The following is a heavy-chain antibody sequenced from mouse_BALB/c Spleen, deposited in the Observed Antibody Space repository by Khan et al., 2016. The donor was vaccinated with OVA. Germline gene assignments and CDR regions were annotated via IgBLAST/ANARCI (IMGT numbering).Heavy chain of an antibody. J-gene: IGHJ3*01. CDR2: ISSGGSYT. CDR1: GFTFSTYG. CDR3: ARLAYYYDSEGFAY. Sequence: EVKLVESGGDLVKPGGSLKLSCAASGFTFSTYGMSWVRQTPDKRLEWVATISSGGSYTFYPDNVKGRFTISRDNAKTTLYLHMSSLTSEDTAMYYCARLAYYYDSEGFAYWGQGTLVTVSA. D-gene: IGHD1-1*01. V-gene: IGHV5-6*01.